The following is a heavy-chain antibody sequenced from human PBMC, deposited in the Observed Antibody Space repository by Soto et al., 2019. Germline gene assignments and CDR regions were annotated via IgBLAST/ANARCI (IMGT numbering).Heavy chain of an antibody. CDR3: GRDMQLWRLDS. J-gene: IGHJ4*02. CDR1: GFTFSSYA. Sequence: GGSLRLSCAASGFTFSSYAMNWVRQAPGKGLVWVSRINTDGSFAMYVDSVKGRFTISRDNAKNTLFLHMNSLRAEDTAVYYGGRDMQLWRLDSWGQXTLVTVSS. D-gene: IGHD2-21*01. V-gene: IGHV3-74*03. CDR2: INTDGSFA.